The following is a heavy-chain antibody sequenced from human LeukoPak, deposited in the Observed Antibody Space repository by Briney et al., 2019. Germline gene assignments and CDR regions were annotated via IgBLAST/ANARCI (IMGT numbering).Heavy chain of an antibody. J-gene: IGHJ4*02. Sequence: SETLSLTCTVSGGSIMSYYWSWIRQPPGKGLEWIGYIYYSGTTNYNPSLKSRVRISVDTSKNQFSLKLSSVTAADTAVYYCARCPADYYDSSGYYPNYFDYWGQGTLVTVSS. CDR3: ARCPADYYDSSGYYPNYFDY. V-gene: IGHV4-59*01. D-gene: IGHD3-22*01. CDR2: IYYSGTT. CDR1: GGSIMSYY.